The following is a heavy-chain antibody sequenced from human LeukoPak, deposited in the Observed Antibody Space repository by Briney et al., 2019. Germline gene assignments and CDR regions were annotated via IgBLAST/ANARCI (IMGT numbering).Heavy chain of an antibody. CDR3: ARGRPRGNDY. D-gene: IGHD4-23*01. Sequence: GGSLRLSCAASGFTFSSYWMNWVRQAPGKRLVWVSRIASDGSSTTYADSVKGRFSISRDNAKNTLYLQMNSLRVEDTAVYYCARGRPRGNDYWGQGTLVTVSS. J-gene: IGHJ4*02. V-gene: IGHV3-74*01. CDR1: GFTFSSYW. CDR2: IASDGSST.